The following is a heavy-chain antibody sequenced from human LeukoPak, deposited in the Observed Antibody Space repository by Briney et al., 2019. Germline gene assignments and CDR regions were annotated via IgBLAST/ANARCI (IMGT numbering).Heavy chain of an antibody. J-gene: IGHJ5*02. CDR2: INHSGST. Sequence: SETLSLTCAVYGGSFSGYYWSWIRQPPGKGLEWIGEINHSGSTNYNPSLKSRVTISVDTSKNQLSLKLSSVTAADTAVYYCARGRGRLGYCSSTSCYTGIEGYDWFDPWGQGTLVTVSS. V-gene: IGHV4-34*01. CDR1: GGSFSGYY. D-gene: IGHD2-2*02. CDR3: ARGRGRLGYCSSTSCYTGIEGYDWFDP.